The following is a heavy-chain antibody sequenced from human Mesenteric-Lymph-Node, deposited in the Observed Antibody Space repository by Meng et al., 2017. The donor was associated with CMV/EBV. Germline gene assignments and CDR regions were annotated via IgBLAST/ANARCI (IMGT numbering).Heavy chain of an antibody. CDR2: INPNSGGT. CDR3: ARVSTVTRDFDD. Sequence: ASVKVSCKASGYTFTGYYMHWLRQAPGQGLEWMGWINPNSGGTKYVQKFQGRVTMTMDRSISTAYMELSSLSSDDTAVYYCARVSTVTRDFDDWGQGTLVTVSS. V-gene: IGHV1-2*02. J-gene: IGHJ4*02. D-gene: IGHD4-17*01. CDR1: GYTFTGYY.